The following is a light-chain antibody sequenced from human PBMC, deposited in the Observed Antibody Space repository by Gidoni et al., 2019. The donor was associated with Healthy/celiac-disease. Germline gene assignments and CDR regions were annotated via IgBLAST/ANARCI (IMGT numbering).Light chain of an antibody. Sequence: SYVLTQPPSVSVAPGQTARITCGGNNIGSKSVHWYKQKTGQAPVLVVDDDRDRPSGLPERFSGANSGNTATLTISRVEAGDEADYYCQVWDSSSDHVVFGGGTKLTVL. J-gene: IGLJ2*01. CDR3: QVWDSSSDHVV. V-gene: IGLV3-21*02. CDR2: DDR. CDR1: NIGSKS.